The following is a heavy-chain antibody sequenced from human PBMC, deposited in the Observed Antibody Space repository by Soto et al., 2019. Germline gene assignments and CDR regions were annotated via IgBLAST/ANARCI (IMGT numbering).Heavy chain of an antibody. V-gene: IGHV3-23*01. D-gene: IGHD2-21*02. J-gene: IGHJ4*02. CDR1: GFTFSSYA. Sequence: EVQLLESGGGLVQPGGSLRLSCAASGFTFSSYAMSWVRQAPGKGLEWVSAISGSGGSTYYADSVKGRFTISRDNSKNTLYLQMNSLRAEDTAVYYCAKAGGGDCYSYCYFDYWGQGTLVTVSS. CDR2: ISGSGGST. CDR3: AKAGGGDCYSYCYFDY.